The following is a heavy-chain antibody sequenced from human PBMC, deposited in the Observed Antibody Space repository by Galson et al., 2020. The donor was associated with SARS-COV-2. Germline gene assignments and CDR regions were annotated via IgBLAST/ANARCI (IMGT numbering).Heavy chain of an antibody. J-gene: IGHJ4*02. V-gene: IGHV3-23*01. D-gene: IGHD6-19*01. CDR1: GFTFDNYA. Sequence: GESLKISCTASGFTFDNYAMSWVRQAPGKGLEWVSTISGSGANTYYADSVKGRFTISRDNSKNRVYLQMSSLRAEDTATYFCAKDGGGWLTSGWYYFDYGGQGTLVTVSS. CDR2: ISGSGANT. CDR3: AKDGGGWLTSGWYYFDY.